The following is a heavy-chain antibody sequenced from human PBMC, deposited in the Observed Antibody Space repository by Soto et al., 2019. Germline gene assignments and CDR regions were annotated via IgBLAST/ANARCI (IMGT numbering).Heavy chain of an antibody. CDR3: ARRSSGWYFDY. D-gene: IGHD6-19*01. J-gene: IGHJ4*02. V-gene: IGHV3-23*01. CDR1: GFTFSSYA. CDR2: ISGSGDST. Sequence: EVQLLESGGGLVQPGGSLRLSCAASGFTFSSYAMSWVRQAPGKGLEWVSAISGSGDSTYYADSVKGRFTISRDNSKNTLELQMNSLRAEDTAVYYCARRSSGWYFDYWGQGTLVTVSS.